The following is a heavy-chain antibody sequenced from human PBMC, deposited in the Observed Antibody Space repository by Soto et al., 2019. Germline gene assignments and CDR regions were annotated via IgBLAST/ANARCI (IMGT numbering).Heavy chain of an antibody. D-gene: IGHD3-10*01. J-gene: IGHJ3*02. CDR3: ARDLPRDLVRGSFDI. CDR1: XXTFTRYN. CDR2: IDTRGGSA. V-gene: IGHV1-46*01. Sequence: QAQLVQSXAEVKKPGASANISCKAXXXTFTRYNIHXXXQXXXXXXXWMGIIDTRGGSADYTQRFQGRVTMTRDTSTGTVYMELSSLGSEDTAVYYCARDLPRDLVRGSFDIWGQGTMVTVSS.